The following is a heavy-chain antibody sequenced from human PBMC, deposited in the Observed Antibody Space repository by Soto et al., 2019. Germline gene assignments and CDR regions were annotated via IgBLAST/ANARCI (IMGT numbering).Heavy chain of an antibody. CDR1: GGSGGSGSDY. D-gene: IGHD6-19*01. CDR3: ARGIEGWYQGRYYYGMDV. J-gene: IGHJ6*02. V-gene: IGHV4-61*01. CDR2: IYYSGST. Sequence: SETLSLTCTVSGGSGGSGSDYWSCIRQPPGKGLEWIGYIYYSGSTNYNPSLKSRVTISVDTSKNQFSLKLSSVTAADTAVYYCARGIEGWYQGRYYYGMDVWGQGTTVTVSS.